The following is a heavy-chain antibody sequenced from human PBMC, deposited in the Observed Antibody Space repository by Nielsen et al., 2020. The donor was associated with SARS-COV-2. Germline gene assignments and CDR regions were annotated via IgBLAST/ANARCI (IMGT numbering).Heavy chain of an antibody. J-gene: IGHJ4*02. CDR2: IKQDGSEK. V-gene: IGHV3-7*01. CDR1: GFTFSSYW. CDR3: ARDTWASGRALFDN. D-gene: IGHD3-10*01. Sequence: GESLKISCAASGFTFSSYWMSWVRQAPGKGLEWVANIKQDGSEKYYVDSVKGRFTISRDNAKNSLYLQMNSLRAEDTAVYYCARDTWASGRALFDNWGQGTLVTVSS.